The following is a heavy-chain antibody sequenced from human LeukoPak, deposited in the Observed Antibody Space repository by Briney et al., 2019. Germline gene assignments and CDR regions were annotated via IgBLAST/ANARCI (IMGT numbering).Heavy chain of an antibody. D-gene: IGHD3-9*01. V-gene: IGHV1-18*01. CDR3: ARGGYYDILTGHETVDAFDI. Sequence: ASVKVSCKASGYTFTRYAITWVRQAPGQGPEWMGRISVHNGNTNYAQKVQDRVSMTTDTSTTTAYMELRSLRSDDTAVYYCARGGYYDILTGHETVDAFDIWGQGTMVTVSP. CDR2: ISVHNGNT. CDR1: GYTFTRYA. J-gene: IGHJ3*02.